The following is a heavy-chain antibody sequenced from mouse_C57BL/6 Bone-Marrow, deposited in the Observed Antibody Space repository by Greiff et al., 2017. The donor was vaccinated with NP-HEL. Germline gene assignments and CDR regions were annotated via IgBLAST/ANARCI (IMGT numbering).Heavy chain of an antibody. CDR2: IYPGDGDT. V-gene: IGHV1-82*01. CDR1: GYAFSSSW. Sequence: QVQLKQSGPELVKPGASVKISCKASGYAFSSSWMNWVKQRPGKGLEWIGRIYPGDGDTNYNGKFKGKATLTADKSSSTAYMQLRSLTSEDSAVYFCARMVYYYGSSSYFDYWGQGTTLTVSS. CDR3: ARMVYYYGSSSYFDY. D-gene: IGHD1-1*01. J-gene: IGHJ2*01.